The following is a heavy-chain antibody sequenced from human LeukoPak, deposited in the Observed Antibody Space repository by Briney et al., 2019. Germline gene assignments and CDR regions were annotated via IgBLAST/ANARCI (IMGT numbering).Heavy chain of an antibody. Sequence: SVKVSCKASGCTFSSYAISWVRQAPGQGLEWMGGIIPIFGTANYAQKFQGRVTITADESTSTAYMELSSLRSEDTAVYYCARDLWGSGWYGSVDYWGQGTLVTVSS. D-gene: IGHD6-19*01. V-gene: IGHV1-69*13. CDR1: GCTFSSYA. J-gene: IGHJ4*02. CDR2: IIPIFGTA. CDR3: ARDLWGSGWYGSVDY.